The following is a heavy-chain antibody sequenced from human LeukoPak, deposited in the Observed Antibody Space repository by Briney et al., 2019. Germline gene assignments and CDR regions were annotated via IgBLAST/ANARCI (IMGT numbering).Heavy chain of an antibody. CDR3: AREGPAATQDY. CDR2: ISYDGSNK. D-gene: IGHD2-15*01. CDR1: GCTFSSYW. Sequence: GGSLRLSCAASGCTFSSYWMHWVRQAPGKGLERVAVISYDGSNKYYADSVKGRFTISRDNSKNTLYLQMNSLRAEDTAVYYCAREGPAATQDYWGQGTLVTVSS. V-gene: IGHV3-30-3*01. J-gene: IGHJ4*02.